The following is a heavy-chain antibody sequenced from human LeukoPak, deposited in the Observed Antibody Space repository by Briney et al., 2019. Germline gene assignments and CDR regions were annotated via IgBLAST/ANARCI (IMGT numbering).Heavy chain of an antibody. D-gene: IGHD5-18*01. Sequence: PGGSLRLSCAASGFTFSSYGMHWVRQAPGKGLEWVAVISYDGSNKYYADSVKGRFTISRDNSKNTLYLQMNSLRAEDTAVYNCAKEDGDTAMLLGGDYWGQGTLVTVSS. CDR2: ISYDGSNK. CDR1: GFTFSSYG. V-gene: IGHV3-30*18. J-gene: IGHJ4*02. CDR3: AKEDGDTAMLLGGDY.